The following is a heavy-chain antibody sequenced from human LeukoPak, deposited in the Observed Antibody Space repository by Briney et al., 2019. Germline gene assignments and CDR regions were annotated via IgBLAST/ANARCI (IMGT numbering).Heavy chain of an antibody. V-gene: IGHV4-59*01. D-gene: IGHD3-10*01. Sequence: SETLSLTCTVSGGSISSYYWSWIRQPPGKGLEWIGYIYSSGSANYNPSLKSRVTISVDTSKNQFSLRLTSVTAADTAVYYCARESWDTMVRGVIFDYWGQGTLVTVSS. CDR3: ARESWDTMVRGVIFDY. CDR1: GGSISSYY. CDR2: IYSSGSA. J-gene: IGHJ4*02.